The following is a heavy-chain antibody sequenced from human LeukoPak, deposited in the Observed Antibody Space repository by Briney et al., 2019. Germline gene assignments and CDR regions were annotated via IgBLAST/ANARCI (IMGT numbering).Heavy chain of an antibody. J-gene: IGHJ4*02. CDR3: ARGVPYDSWSGPHYSDY. Sequence: GGSLRLSCAASGFTFSSYWMSWVRQAPGKGLEWVANIKQDGSEKYYVDSVKGRFTISRDSAKNSLYLQMNSLRAEDTAVYYCARGVPYDSWSGPHYSDYWGQGTLVTVSS. CDR1: GFTFSSYW. D-gene: IGHD3-3*01. V-gene: IGHV3-7*01. CDR2: IKQDGSEK.